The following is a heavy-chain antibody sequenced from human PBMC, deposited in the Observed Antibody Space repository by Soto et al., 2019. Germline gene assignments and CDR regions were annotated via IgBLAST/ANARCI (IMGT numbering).Heavy chain of an antibody. CDR2: INSDGSST. CDR1: GFTFSSYW. Sequence: VGSLRLSCAASGFTFSSYWMHWVRQAPGKGLVWVSRINSDGSSTSYADSVKGRFTISRDNAKNTLYLQMNSLRAEDTAVYYCARVLEKCSGGGCYPYYYGMDVWGQGTTVTVSS. V-gene: IGHV3-74*01. CDR3: ARVLEKCSGGGCYPYYYGMDV. J-gene: IGHJ6*02. D-gene: IGHD2-15*01.